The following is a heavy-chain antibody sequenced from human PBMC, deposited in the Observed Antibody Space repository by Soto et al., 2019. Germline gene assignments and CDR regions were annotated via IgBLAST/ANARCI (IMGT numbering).Heavy chain of an antibody. CDR2: ISGSGGST. D-gene: IGHD3-10*01. CDR1: GFTFSSYA. J-gene: IGHJ3*02. Sequence: GGSLRLSCAASGFTFSSYAMSWVRQAPGKGLEWVSVISGSGGSTYYADSVKGRFTISRDNSKNTLYLQMNSLRAEDTAVYYCAGGSYYNVFAFDIWGQGTMVSVAS. V-gene: IGHV3-23*01. CDR3: AGGSYYNVFAFDI.